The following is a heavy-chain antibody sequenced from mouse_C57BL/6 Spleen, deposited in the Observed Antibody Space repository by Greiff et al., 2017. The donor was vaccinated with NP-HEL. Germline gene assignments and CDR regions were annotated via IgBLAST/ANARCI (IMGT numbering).Heavy chain of an antibody. CDR1: GYTFTDYE. J-gene: IGHJ2*01. CDR3: TREGIYDGYSYYFDY. V-gene: IGHV1-15*01. D-gene: IGHD2-3*01. Sequence: VKLQESGAELVRPGASVTLSCKASGYTFTDYEMHWVKQTPVHGLEWIGAIDPETGGTAYNQKFKGKAILTADKSSSTAYMELRSLTSEDSAVYYCTREGIYDGYSYYFDYWGQGTTLTVSS. CDR2: IDPETGGT.